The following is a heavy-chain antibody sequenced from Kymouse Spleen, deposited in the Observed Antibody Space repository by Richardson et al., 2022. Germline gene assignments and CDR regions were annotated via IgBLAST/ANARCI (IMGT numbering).Heavy chain of an antibody. D-gene: IGHD1-7*01. CDR3: ARDGITGTPDAFDI. CDR2: IKQDGSEK. J-gene: IGHJ3*02. V-gene: IGHV3-7*01. Sequence: EVQLVESGGGLVQPGGSLRLSCAASGFTFSSYWMSWVRQAPGKGLEWVANIKQDGSEKYYVDSVKGRFTISRDNAKNSLYLQMNSLRAEDTAVYYCARDGITGTPDAFDIWGQGTMVTVSS. CDR1: GFTFSSYW.